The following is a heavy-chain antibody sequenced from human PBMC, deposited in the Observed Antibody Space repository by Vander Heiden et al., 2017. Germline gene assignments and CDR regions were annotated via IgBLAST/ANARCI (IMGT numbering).Heavy chain of an antibody. V-gene: IGHV1-69*01. CDR2: IIPIFGTA. CDR3: ARERGWDCSSTSCYSEFDY. Sequence: QVQLVQSGAEVKKPGSSVKVSCKASGVTFSSYAISWVRQAPGQGIEWMGGIIPIFGTANYEQKFQGRVTITADESTSTAYRELSSLRSEDTAVYYCARERGWDCSSTSCYSEFDYWGQGTLVTVSS. D-gene: IGHD2-2*02. CDR1: GVTFSSYA. J-gene: IGHJ4*02.